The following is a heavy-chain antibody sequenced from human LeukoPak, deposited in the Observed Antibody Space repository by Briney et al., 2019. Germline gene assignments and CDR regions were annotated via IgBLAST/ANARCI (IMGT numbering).Heavy chain of an antibody. CDR2: IYYSGST. Sequence: SETLSLTCTVSGDSISSYYWSWIRQPPGKGLEWIGYIYYSGSTNYNPSLKSRVTISVDTSKNQFSLKLSSVTAADTAVYYCARGGPEYSSPSGDYWGQGTLVTVSS. D-gene: IGHD6-6*01. J-gene: IGHJ4*02. CDR1: GDSISSYY. V-gene: IGHV4-59*01. CDR3: ARGGPEYSSPSGDY.